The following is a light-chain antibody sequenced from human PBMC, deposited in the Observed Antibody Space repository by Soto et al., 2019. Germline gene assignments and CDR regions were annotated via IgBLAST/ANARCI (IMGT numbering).Light chain of an antibody. CDR2: AAS. CDR3: QQSYSTPIT. Sequence: IQLTQSPSSLSASVGDRFTITCRASQGIGSYLAWYQQKPGEAPKLLIFAASTLQSGVPSRFSGSGSGTDFTLTISSLQAEDFATYYCQQSYSTPITFGQGTRLEIK. V-gene: IGKV1-39*01. CDR1: QGIGSY. J-gene: IGKJ5*01.